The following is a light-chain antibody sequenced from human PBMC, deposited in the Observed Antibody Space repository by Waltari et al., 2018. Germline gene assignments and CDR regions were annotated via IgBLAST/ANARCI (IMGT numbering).Light chain of an antibody. V-gene: IGKV4-1*01. Sequence: DLVMTQSPDSLAVSLGEGATINCKSSQRLLSASKDQHSLAWYQQKPGQPPKLLIYWASSRESGVPDRFTASGSGTDFTLTIGSLQTEDVALYYCQQYYNLPVTFGPGTRVDIK. CDR1: QRLLSASKDQHS. J-gene: IGKJ3*01. CDR3: QQYYNLPVT. CDR2: WAS.